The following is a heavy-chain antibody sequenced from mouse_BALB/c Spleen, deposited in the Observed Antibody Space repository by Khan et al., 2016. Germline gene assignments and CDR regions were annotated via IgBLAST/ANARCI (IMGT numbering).Heavy chain of an antibody. CDR3: SSGNYYFDY. J-gene: IGHJ2*01. CDR1: GYTFTNYG. D-gene: IGHD2-1*01. V-gene: IGHV9-3*02. Sequence: QIQLVQSGPELKKPGETVKISCKASGYTFTNYGMNWVKQAPGKGLKWMGWINTNTGEPTYAEEFKGRFAFSLDTSASTAYLQINNLKNEDTATYFCSSGNYYFDYWGQGTTLTVSS. CDR2: INTNTGEP.